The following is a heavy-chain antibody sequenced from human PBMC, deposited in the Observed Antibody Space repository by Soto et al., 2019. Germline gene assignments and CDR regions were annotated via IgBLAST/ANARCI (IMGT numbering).Heavy chain of an antibody. V-gene: IGHV1-18*01. CDR2: ISAYNGNT. CDR1: GYTFTSYG. J-gene: IGHJ4*02. CDR3: ARDRLLIAVGDSDY. Sequence: AAVKVSCKASGYTFTSYGISWVRQAPGQGLEWMGWISAYNGNTNYAQKLQGRVTMTTDTSTSTAYMELRSLRSDDTAVYYCARDRLLIAVGDSDYWGQGSLVTVSS. D-gene: IGHD6-19*01.